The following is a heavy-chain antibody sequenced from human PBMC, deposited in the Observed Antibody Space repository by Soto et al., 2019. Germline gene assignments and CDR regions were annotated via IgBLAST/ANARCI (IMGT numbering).Heavy chain of an antibody. CDR3: ARDYGDYAFDY. CDR2: ISSSSSYI. CDR1: GFTFSSYS. V-gene: IGHV3-21*01. Sequence: GGSLRLSCAASGFTFSSYSMNWVRQAPGKGLEWVSSISSSSSYIYYTDSVKGRFAISRDNAKNSLYLQMNSLRAEDTAVYYCARDYGDYAFDYWGQGTLVTVSS. D-gene: IGHD4-17*01. J-gene: IGHJ4*02.